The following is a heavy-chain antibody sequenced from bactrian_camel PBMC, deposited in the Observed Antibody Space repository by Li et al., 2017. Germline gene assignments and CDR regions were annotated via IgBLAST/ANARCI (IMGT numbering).Heavy chain of an antibody. CDR1: GFTFDDPD. Sequence: HVQLVESGGGSVRAGGSLRLSCRSSGFTFDDPDMGWYHQTPENECEWVSSITSDGKTSYADSVKGRFTISQDNAKNTVYLQMNSLKPEDTAIYACAGARATGKCRTSTFEYWGVGTQVTVS. V-gene: IGHV3S63*01. CDR2: ITSDGKT. J-gene: IGHJ4*01. D-gene: IGHD1*01.